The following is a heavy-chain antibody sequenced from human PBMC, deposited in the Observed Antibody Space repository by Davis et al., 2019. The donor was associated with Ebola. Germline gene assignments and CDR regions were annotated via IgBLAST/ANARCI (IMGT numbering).Heavy chain of an antibody. CDR2: INPSGGST. J-gene: IGHJ4*02. CDR3: ARGGCSGGSCYSMDY. D-gene: IGHD2-15*01. Sequence: ASVKVSCKASGYTFTSYYMHWVRQAPGQGLEWMGIINPSGGSTSYAQKFQGRVTMTRDTSTSTAYMELRSLRSDDTAVYYCARGGCSGGSCYSMDYWGQGTLVTVSS. CDR1: GYTFTSYY. V-gene: IGHV1-46*01.